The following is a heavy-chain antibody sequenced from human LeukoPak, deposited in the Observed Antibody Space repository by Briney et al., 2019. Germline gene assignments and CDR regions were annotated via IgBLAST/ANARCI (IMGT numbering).Heavy chain of an antibody. CDR2: INSDGGST. J-gene: IGHJ6*03. V-gene: IGHV3-74*01. D-gene: IGHD3-10*01. Sequence: GGSLRLSCVASGFTFNRYWMHWVRQAPGKGLVRVSRINSDGGSTSYADSVKGRFTISRDNAKNTLYLQMNSLRAEDTAVYYCARDLRLLWFRNPYYMDVWGKGTTVTVSS. CDR3: ARDLRLLWFRNPYYMDV. CDR1: GFTFNRYW.